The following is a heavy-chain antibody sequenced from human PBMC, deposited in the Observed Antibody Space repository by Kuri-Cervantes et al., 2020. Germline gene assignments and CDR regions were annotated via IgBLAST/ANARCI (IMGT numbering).Heavy chain of an antibody. CDR3: AKGGYSSLSLFDS. CDR1: GFTFSSYA. J-gene: IGHJ4*02. CDR2: ISSSGANT. V-gene: IGHV3-64*04. D-gene: IGHD6-19*01. Sequence: GESLKISCAASGFTFSSYAMHWVRQAPGKGLEYVSAISSSGANTYYADSVKGRFTISRDNSKNTLYLQVNSLRAEDTAVYYCAKGGYSSLSLFDSWGQGTLVTVSS.